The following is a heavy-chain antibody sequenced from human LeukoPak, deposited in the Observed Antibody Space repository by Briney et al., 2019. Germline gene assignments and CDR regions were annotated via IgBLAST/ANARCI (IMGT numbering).Heavy chain of an antibody. CDR2: ISYDGSNK. V-gene: IGHV3-30*03. J-gene: IGHJ4*02. CDR1: GFTFSSYG. D-gene: IGHD6-13*01. CDR3: AREAGTSTQYYFDY. Sequence: GGSLRLSCAASGFTFSSYGMHWVRQAPGKGLEWVAVISYDGSNKYYADSVKGRFTISRDNSKNTLYLQMNSLRAEDTAVYYCAREAGTSTQYYFDYWGQGTLVTVSS.